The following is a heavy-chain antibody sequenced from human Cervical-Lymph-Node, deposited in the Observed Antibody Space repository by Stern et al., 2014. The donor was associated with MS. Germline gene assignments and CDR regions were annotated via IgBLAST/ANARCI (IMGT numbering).Heavy chain of an antibody. CDR2: IYPGNSDT. CDR3: ARHGGPNWNHEAHNWFDP. CDR1: EYNFNTHW. V-gene: IGHV5-51*03. D-gene: IGHD1-14*01. J-gene: IGHJ5*02. Sequence: EVQLVESGAEVKKPGESLKISCKGSEYNFNTHWIAWVRQMPGKGLEWLGNIYPGNSDTRYKPSLQSQGSISARKSLNTAHPHFRSLKASDSAMYFCARHGGPNWNHEAHNWFDPWGQGTLVTVSS.